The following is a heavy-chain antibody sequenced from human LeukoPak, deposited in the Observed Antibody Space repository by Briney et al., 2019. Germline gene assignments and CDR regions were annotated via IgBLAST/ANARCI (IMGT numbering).Heavy chain of an antibody. CDR1: GFTFSSYD. Sequence: GGSLRLSCAASGFTFSSYDMHWVRQATGKGLEWVSAIGTAGDTYYPGSVKGRFTISRENAKNSLYLRMNSLRAGDTAVYYCARGWFGLRDAFDIWGQGTMVTVSS. J-gene: IGHJ3*02. D-gene: IGHD3-10*01. CDR3: ARGWFGLRDAFDI. V-gene: IGHV3-13*01. CDR2: IGTAGDT.